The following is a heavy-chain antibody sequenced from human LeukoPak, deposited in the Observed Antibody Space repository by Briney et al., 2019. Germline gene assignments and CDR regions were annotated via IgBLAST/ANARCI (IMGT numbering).Heavy chain of an antibody. Sequence: PGASVKVSCKASGYTFTSYGISWVRQAPGQGLEWMGWISAYNDNTNYAQKLQGRVTMTTDTSTSTAYMELRSLRSDDTAVYYCARARSYYGSGSYRLSGPTDYWGQGTLVTVSS. D-gene: IGHD3-10*01. CDR1: GYTFTSYG. J-gene: IGHJ4*02. CDR3: ARARSYYGSGSYRLSGPTDY. CDR2: ISAYNDNT. V-gene: IGHV1-18*01.